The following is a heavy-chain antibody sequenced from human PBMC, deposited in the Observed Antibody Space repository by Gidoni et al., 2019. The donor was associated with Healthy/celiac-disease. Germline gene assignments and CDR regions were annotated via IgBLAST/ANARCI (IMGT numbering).Heavy chain of an antibody. CDR3: AKVPGITMIVVVPDAFDI. V-gene: IGHV3-23*01. CDR1: GFTFRSHA. J-gene: IGHJ3*02. D-gene: IGHD3-22*01. Sequence: EVQLLESGGGLVQPGGSLRLSCAASGFTFRSHAMGWVRQAPGKGLEWVSAISGSGGSTYYADSVKGRFTISRDNSKNTLYLQMNSLRAEDTAVYYCAKVPGITMIVVVPDAFDIWGQGTMVTVSS. CDR2: ISGSGGST.